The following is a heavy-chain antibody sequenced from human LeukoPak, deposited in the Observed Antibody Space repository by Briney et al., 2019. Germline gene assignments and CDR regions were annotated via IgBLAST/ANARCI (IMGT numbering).Heavy chain of an antibody. J-gene: IGHJ3*02. CDR3: VGSRDAFDI. Sequence: GGSLRLSCAASGFSLSSNYMNWLRQAPGKGLEWVSVLYSDGTTYYPDSVKGRFTISRDNSKNTLYLQMSSLRVEDTAVYYCVGSRDAFDIWGQGTMVTVSS. CDR2: LYSDGTT. V-gene: IGHV3-53*01. D-gene: IGHD3-16*01. CDR1: GFSLSSNY.